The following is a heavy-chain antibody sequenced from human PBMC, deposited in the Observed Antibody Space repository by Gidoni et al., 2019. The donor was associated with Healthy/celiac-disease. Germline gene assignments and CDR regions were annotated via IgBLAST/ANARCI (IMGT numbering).Heavy chain of an antibody. CDR1: GGSLTSISSY. J-gene: IGHJ4*02. Sequence: QLQLQESGPGLVKPSETLSLTCPVSGGSLTSISSYWGWIRQPPGKGLEWIGSIYYSGSTYYNPSLKSRVTISVDTSKNQFSLKLSSVTAADTAVYYCARIRLGELSFDYYFDNWGQGTLVTVSS. D-gene: IGHD3-16*02. CDR3: ARIRLGELSFDYYFDN. V-gene: IGHV4-39*01. CDR2: IYYSGST.